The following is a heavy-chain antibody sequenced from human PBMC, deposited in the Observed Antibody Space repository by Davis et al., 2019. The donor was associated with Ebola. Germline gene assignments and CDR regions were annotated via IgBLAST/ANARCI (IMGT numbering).Heavy chain of an antibody. D-gene: IGHD3/OR15-3a*01. CDR2: IYSGGSS. V-gene: IGHV3-53*01. J-gene: IGHJ6*02. CDR1: GVSVSDNY. CDR3: ARAGGLPYGMDA. Sequence: GESLKISCAASGVSVSDNYMNWVRQAPGKGLEWVSIIYSGGSSYYADSVKGRFTISRVNSKNTLYRQMNSLTVEDTAVYYCARAGGLPYGMDAWGQGTTVTVSS.